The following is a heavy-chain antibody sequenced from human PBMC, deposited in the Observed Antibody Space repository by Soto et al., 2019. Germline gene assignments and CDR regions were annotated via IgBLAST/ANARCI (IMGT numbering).Heavy chain of an antibody. CDR1: GYRFTDYG. CDR3: ARGSNPFHY. J-gene: IGHJ4*02. CDR2: IVADNGDT. D-gene: IGHD4-4*01. V-gene: IGHV1-3*01. Sequence: QVQLVQSGAEVQNPGASLKVSCKASGYRFTDYGIHWVRQVPGQTLEWMGWIVADNGDTKYSQKFQGRVTFTRDTSATTAYMELSSLRYEDTAVYYCARGSNPFHYWCQGTPVTVSS.